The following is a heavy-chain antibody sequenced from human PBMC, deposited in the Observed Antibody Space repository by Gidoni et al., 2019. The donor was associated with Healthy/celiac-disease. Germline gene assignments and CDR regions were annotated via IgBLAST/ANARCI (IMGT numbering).Heavy chain of an antibody. CDR2: IVVGSGNT. CDR3: AADPVEYCSGGSCYGDAFDI. J-gene: IGHJ3*02. D-gene: IGHD2-15*01. V-gene: IGHV1-58*01. Sequence: QMQLVQSGPEVKKPGTSVKVSCKASGFTFTSSDVQWVRQARGQRLEWIGWIVVGSGNTNYAQKFQERVTITRDMSTSTAYMELSSLRSEDTAVYYCAADPVEYCSGGSCYGDAFDIWGQGTMVTVSS. CDR1: GFTFTSSD.